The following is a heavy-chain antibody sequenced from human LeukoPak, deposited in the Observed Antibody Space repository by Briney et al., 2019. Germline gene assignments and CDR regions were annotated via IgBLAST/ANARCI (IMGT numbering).Heavy chain of an antibody. CDR2: INRDGSRT. CDR1: GFTFSNHG. J-gene: IGHJ4*02. CDR3: VRSLTGTDDY. Sequence: GRSLRLSCAASGFTFSNHGMHWVRQAPGKGLEWVSHINRDGSRTTYADSVKGRFTISRDNAKNTVYLQMNSLRAEDTALYFCVRSLTGTDDYWGQGTLVTVSS. V-gene: IGHV3-74*01. D-gene: IGHD3-9*01.